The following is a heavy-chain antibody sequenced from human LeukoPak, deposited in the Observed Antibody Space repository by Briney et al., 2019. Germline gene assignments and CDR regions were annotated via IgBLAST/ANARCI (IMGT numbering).Heavy chain of an antibody. CDR3: ARGGRWYS. V-gene: IGHV3-7*01. D-gene: IGHD6-13*01. Sequence: GGSLRLSCAASGFTVSSNFMSWVRQAPGKGLEWVANIKQDGSEKYYVDSVKGRFTISRDNAKNSLYLQMNSLRAEDTAVYYCARGGRWYSGGQGTLVTVSS. CDR2: IKQDGSEK. CDR1: GFTVSSNF. J-gene: IGHJ5*01.